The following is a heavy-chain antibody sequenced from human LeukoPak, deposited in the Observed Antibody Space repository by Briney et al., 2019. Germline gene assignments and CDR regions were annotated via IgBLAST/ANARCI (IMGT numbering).Heavy chain of an antibody. CDR1: GGSISSDY. D-gene: IGHD6-13*01. CDR2: IYTIGST. V-gene: IGHV4-4*07. J-gene: IGHJ4*02. Sequence: SETLSLTCTVSGGSISSDYWSWIRQPAGKGLEWIGRIYTIGSTNYNPSLKSRVTISVDKSKNQFSLKLSSVTAADTAVYYCARVLPGIAAAGFDYWGQGTLVTVSS. CDR3: ARVLPGIAAAGFDY.